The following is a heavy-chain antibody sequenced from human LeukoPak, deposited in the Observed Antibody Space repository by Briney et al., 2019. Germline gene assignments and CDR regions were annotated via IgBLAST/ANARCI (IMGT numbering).Heavy chain of an antibody. V-gene: IGHV4-39*07. J-gene: IGHJ4*02. D-gene: IGHD5-24*01. CDR1: DGSISSSSYY. Sequence: SETLSLTCTVSDGSISSSSYYWGWIRQPPGKGLEWIGSIYYSGSTYYNPSLKSRVTISVDTSKNQFSLKLSSVTAADTAVYYCARKLRVVEMATPFDYWGQGTLVTVSS. CDR2: IYYSGST. CDR3: ARKLRVVEMATPFDY.